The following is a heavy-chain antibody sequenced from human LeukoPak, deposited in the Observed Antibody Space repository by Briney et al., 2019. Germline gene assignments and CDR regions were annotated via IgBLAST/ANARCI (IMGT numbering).Heavy chain of an antibody. Sequence: GGSLRLSCEASGFTFSNYWMTWVRQAPGKGPEWVSLISGGGDSTSYTDSVKGRFTISRDNSRDTLYLQMNSLRVEDTAVYYCARRYASGTFDAFDIWGQGTMVTVSS. D-gene: IGHD3-10*01. CDR3: ARRYASGTFDAFDI. V-gene: IGHV3-23*01. CDR1: GFTFSNYW. J-gene: IGHJ3*02. CDR2: ISGGGDST.